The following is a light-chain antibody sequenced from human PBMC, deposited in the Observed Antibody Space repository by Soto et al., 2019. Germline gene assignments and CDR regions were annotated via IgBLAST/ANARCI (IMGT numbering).Light chain of an antibody. CDR3: QQSFSTPLS. V-gene: IGKV1-39*01. Sequence: DIQMTQSPSSLSASVGDRVTISCRASQSVNKYLNWYQQKPGNVPTLLIYAASTLQGGVPSRFNGSGFGTDFTVTISNLQPEDFDTYYCQQSFSTPLSFGGGTKVDIK. CDR2: AAS. CDR1: QSVNKY. J-gene: IGKJ4*01.